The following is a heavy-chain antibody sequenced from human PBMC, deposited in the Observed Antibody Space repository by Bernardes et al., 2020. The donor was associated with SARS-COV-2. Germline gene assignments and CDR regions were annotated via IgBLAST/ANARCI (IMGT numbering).Heavy chain of an antibody. CDR1: GFTFSSYW. Sequence: SLRLSCAASGFTFSSYWMHWVRQSPGQGLVWVSRINSDGRTTTYADSVKGRFTISRDNGKNTLFLQMNSLRAEDTALYYCVRGPSDGHGRFEYWGQGALVIVSS. CDR3: VRGPSDGHGRFEY. J-gene: IGHJ4*02. CDR2: INSDGRTT. V-gene: IGHV3-74*01.